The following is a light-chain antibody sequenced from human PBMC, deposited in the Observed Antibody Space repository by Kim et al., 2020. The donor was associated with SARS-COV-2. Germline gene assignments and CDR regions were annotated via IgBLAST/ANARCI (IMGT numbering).Light chain of an antibody. J-gene: IGLJ3*02. CDR1: TGAVTSGYF. CDR2: STS. V-gene: IGLV7-43*01. CDR3: LLYCPGAQGDWV. Sequence: TVTLTCASRTGAVTSGYFPNWFQQKPGQAPRALIYSTSNKHSCTPARFSGSLLGGRAALTLSGVQPEDEAEYYCLLYCPGAQGDWVFGGGTQLTVL.